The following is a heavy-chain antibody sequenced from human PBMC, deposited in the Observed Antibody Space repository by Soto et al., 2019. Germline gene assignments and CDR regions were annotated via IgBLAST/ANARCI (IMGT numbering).Heavy chain of an antibody. V-gene: IGHV4-34*01. CDR2: INHSGST. Sequence: QVQLQQWGAGLLKPSETLYLTCAVYCGSFSSYYWSWIRQPPGKGLEWIGEINHSGSTNYNPSLKSRVTMSVDTSKNQFSLKLSSVTAADTAVYYCARTSRFDCWGQGTLVTVSS. CDR3: ARTSRFDC. D-gene: IGHD6-6*01. J-gene: IGHJ4*02. CDR1: CGSFSSYY.